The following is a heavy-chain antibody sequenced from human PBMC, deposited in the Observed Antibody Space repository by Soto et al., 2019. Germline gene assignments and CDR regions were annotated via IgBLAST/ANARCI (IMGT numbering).Heavy chain of an antibody. Sequence: EVQLVESGGGLVQPEGSLRLSCAASGFTFSDHYMDWVRQAPGKGLEWVGRIKNKANSYTTEYAAPVKGRFIISRDDSKNPVFLQMNRLKTDDTAVYYCTRGTLGSSRSPYYCGQRILVTVSS. CDR1: GFTFSDHY. CDR2: IKNKANSYTT. CDR3: TRGTLGSSRSPYY. J-gene: IGHJ4*02. V-gene: IGHV3-72*01. D-gene: IGHD6-19*01.